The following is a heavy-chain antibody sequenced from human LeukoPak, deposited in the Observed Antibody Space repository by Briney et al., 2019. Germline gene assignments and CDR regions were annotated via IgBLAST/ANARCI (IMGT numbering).Heavy chain of an antibody. CDR3: ANWASGDAAFDI. J-gene: IGHJ3*02. Sequence: PGGSLRLSCAASGFAFSSYGMHWVRQAPGKGLEWVAFIQYDGSNKYYADSVKGRFTISRDNSKNTLYLQVNSLRAEDTAVYYCANWASGDAAFDIWGQGTMVTLSS. CDR1: GFAFSSYG. CDR2: IQYDGSNK. V-gene: IGHV3-30*02. D-gene: IGHD4-17*01.